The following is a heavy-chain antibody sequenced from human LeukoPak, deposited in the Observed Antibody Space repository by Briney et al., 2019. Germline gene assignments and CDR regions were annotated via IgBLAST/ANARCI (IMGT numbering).Heavy chain of an antibody. CDR1: GGSFSGYY. D-gene: IGHD6-13*01. V-gene: IGHV4-34*01. CDR3: ASRPRKAAAGAVGGDY. CDR2: INHSGST. Sequence: SETLSLTCAVYGGSFSGYYWSWIPQPPGKGLEWIGEINHSGSTDYNPSLKSRVTISVDTSKNQFSLKLSSVTAADTAVYYCASRPRKAAAGAVGGDYWGQGTLVTVSS. J-gene: IGHJ4*02.